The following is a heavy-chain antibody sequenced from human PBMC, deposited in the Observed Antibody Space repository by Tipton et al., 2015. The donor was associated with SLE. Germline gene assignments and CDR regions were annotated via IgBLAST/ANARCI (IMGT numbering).Heavy chain of an antibody. CDR1: GGSISSYY. V-gene: IGHV4-59*07. CDR3: ARMGYCVTAPCARDDAFHI. D-gene: IGHD2-15*01. Sequence: TLSLTCTVSGGSISSYYWSWIRQPPGKGLEWIGYIYYSGGTNYNPSLKSRVTISVDTSKNQFSLRLSSVTAADTALYYCARMGYCVTAPCARDDAFHIWGQGTMATVSS. CDR2: IYYSGGT. J-gene: IGHJ3*02.